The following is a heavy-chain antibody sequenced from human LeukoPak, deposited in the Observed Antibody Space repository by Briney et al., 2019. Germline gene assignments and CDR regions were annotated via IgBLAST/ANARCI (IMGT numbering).Heavy chain of an antibody. Sequence: RTSETLSLTCAVSGGSISSSNWWSWVRQPPGKGLEWIGYIYYSGSTNYNPSLKSRVTISVDTSKNQFSLKLSSVTAADTAVYYCARGGGGYNPHWGQGTLVTVSS. CDR1: GGSISSSNW. CDR2: IYYSGST. V-gene: IGHV4-4*02. D-gene: IGHD5-24*01. J-gene: IGHJ4*02. CDR3: ARGGGGYNPH.